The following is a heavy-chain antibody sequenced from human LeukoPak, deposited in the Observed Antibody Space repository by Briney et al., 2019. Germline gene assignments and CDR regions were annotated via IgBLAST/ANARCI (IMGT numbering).Heavy chain of an antibody. CDR3: ARGATRDYYYYGMDV. Sequence: GGSLRLSCAASGFTFSSYAMHWVRQAPGKGLEWLAVISYDGSNKYYADSVKGRFTISRDNSKNTLYLQMNSLRAEDTAVYYCARGATRDYYYYGMDVWGQGTTVTVSS. CDR1: GFTFSSYA. V-gene: IGHV3-30-3*01. J-gene: IGHJ6*02. CDR2: ISYDGSNK.